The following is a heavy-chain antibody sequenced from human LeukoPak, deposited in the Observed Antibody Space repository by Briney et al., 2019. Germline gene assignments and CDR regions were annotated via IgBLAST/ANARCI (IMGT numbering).Heavy chain of an antibody. Sequence: GGSLRLSSVDPVYTSDVYTIHSGSAKLEKRLECGSGIRWNSDSIGYADAVNGRFRISRYNAKNTLYLQMNSLRAEDTDLYYCAKGIHQKQQLVLYNWFDLWGQGTLVTVSS. V-gene: IGHV3-9*02. CDR3: AKGIHQKQQLVLYNWFDL. D-gene: IGHD6-13*01. CDR2: IRWNSDSI. J-gene: IGHJ5*02. CDR1: VYTSDVYT.